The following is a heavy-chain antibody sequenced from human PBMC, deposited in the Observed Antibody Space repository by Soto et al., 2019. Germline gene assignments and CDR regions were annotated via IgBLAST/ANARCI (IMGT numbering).Heavy chain of an antibody. D-gene: IGHD4-17*01. CDR1: GGTFSSYA. Sequence: SVKVSCKASGGTFSSYAISWVRQAPGQGLEWMGGIIPIFGTANYAQKFQGRVTITADKSTSTAYMELSSLRSEDTAVYYCARGGDYGGNSAYGMDVWGQGTTVTVSS. CDR2: IIPIFGTA. CDR3: ARGGDYGGNSAYGMDV. J-gene: IGHJ6*02. V-gene: IGHV1-69*06.